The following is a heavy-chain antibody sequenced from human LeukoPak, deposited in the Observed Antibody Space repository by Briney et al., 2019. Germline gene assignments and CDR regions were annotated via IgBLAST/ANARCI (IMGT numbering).Heavy chain of an antibody. J-gene: IGHJ6*02. CDR3: ARDPVLVNGYNTYYYGMDV. CDR1: GYTFTSYA. Sequence: ASVKVSCKASGYTFTSYAMHWVRQAPGQRLELMGWINAGNGNTKYSQKFQGRVTITRDTSASTAYMELSSLRSEDTAVYYCARDPVLVNGYNTYYYGMDVWGQGTTVTVSS. D-gene: IGHD5-24*01. V-gene: IGHV1-3*01. CDR2: INAGNGNT.